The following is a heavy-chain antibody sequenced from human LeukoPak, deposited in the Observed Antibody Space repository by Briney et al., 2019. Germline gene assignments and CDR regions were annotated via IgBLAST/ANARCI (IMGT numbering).Heavy chain of an antibody. CDR1: GFTFSSYS. V-gene: IGHV3-21*01. J-gene: IGHJ4*02. Sequence: GGSLRLSCAASGFTFSSYSMNWVRQAPGKGLEWVSSISSSSYIYYADSVKGRFTISRDNAKNSLYLQMNSLRAEDTAVYYCARDPGQGDFDYWGQGTLVTVSS. CDR3: ARDPGQGDFDY. CDR2: ISSSSYI.